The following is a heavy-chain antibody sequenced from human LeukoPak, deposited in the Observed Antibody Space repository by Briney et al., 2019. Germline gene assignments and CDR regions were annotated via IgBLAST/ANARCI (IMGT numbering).Heavy chain of an antibody. CDR3: ARGVAVAGTSSWFDP. V-gene: IGHV1-2*02. Sequence: ASVKVSCKASGYTFTCYYMHWVRQAPGQGLEWMGWINPNSGGTNYAQKFQGRVTMTRDTSISTAYMELSRLRSDDTAVYYCARGVAVAGTSSWFDPWGQGTLVTVSS. J-gene: IGHJ5*02. CDR1: GYTFTCYY. CDR2: INPNSGGT. D-gene: IGHD6-19*01.